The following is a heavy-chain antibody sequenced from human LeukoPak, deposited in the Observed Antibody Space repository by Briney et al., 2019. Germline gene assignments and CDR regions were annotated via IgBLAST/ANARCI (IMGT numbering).Heavy chain of an antibody. CDR1: GYTFTSYA. CDR3: ARDQRITMVRGVIKNYYYYGMDV. CDR2: INTNTGNP. J-gene: IGHJ6*02. V-gene: IGHV7-4-1*02. Sequence: ASVKVSCKASGYTFTSYAMNWVRQAPGQGLEWMGWINTNTGNPTYAQGFTGRFVFSLDTSVSTAYLQISSLKAEDTAVYYCARDQRITMVRGVIKNYYYYGMDVWGQGTTVTVSS. D-gene: IGHD3-10*01.